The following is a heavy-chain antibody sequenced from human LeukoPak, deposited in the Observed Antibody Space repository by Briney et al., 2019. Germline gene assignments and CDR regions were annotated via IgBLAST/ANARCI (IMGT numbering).Heavy chain of an antibody. Sequence: HAGGSLRLSCAASGFSFSTYNMIWVRRAPGKGLECISYITPTSTTIHYADSVKGRFAVSRDNANSLLYLQMNSLRVEDTAVYYCARVVSGVTGGDYWGQGTLVSVSS. V-gene: IGHV3-48*04. CDR3: ARVVSGVTGGDY. J-gene: IGHJ4*02. CDR1: GFSFSTYN. D-gene: IGHD3-3*01. CDR2: ITPTSTTI.